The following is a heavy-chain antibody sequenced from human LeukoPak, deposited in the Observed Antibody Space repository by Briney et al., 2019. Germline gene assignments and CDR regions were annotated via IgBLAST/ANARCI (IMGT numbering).Heavy chain of an antibody. Sequence: GGSLRLSCAASGFTFSRYGMHWVRQAPGQGLEWMGIINPSGGSTSYAQKFQGRVTMTRDTSTSTVYVELSSLRSEDTAVYYCAKVSRYSSSPRYYYYMDVWGKGTTVTVSS. CDR1: GFTFSRYG. J-gene: IGHJ6*03. V-gene: IGHV1-46*01. D-gene: IGHD6-6*01. CDR3: AKVSRYSSSPRYYYYMDV. CDR2: INPSGGST.